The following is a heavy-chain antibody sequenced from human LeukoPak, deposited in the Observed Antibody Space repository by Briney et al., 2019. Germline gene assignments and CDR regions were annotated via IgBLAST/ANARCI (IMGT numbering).Heavy chain of an antibody. J-gene: IGHJ4*02. Sequence: GGSLRLSCAASGLSFSSFTMNWVRQAPGKGLEWVSSISSTTTDRYHADSVKGRFTISRDNAKNSLYLQMNSLRAEDTAVYYCARDRGYCRGTTCYAYYFDSWGQGTLVTVSS. D-gene: IGHD2-2*01. CDR2: ISSTTTDR. CDR1: GLSFSSFT. V-gene: IGHV3-21*01. CDR3: ARDRGYCRGTTCYAYYFDS.